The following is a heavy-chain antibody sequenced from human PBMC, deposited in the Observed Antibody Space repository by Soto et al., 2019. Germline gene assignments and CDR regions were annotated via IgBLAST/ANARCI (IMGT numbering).Heavy chain of an antibody. V-gene: IGHV3-23*01. Sequence: EVQLLESGGGFVQPGGSLRLSCAASGFTFSSYAMSWVRQAPGKGLEWVSAISGSGGSTYYADSVKGRFTISRDNSKNTLYLQMNSLRAEDTAVYYCAKGGSSSVVVADVDYWGQGTLVTVSS. CDR3: AKGGSSSVVVADVDY. CDR1: GFTFSSYA. CDR2: ISGSGGST. J-gene: IGHJ4*02. D-gene: IGHD2-15*01.